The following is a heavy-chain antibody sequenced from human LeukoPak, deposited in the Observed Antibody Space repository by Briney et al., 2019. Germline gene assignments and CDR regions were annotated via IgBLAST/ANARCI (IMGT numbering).Heavy chain of an antibody. CDR1: GFTFSSYW. CDR3: ARELRFLEWSLYYYYGMDV. D-gene: IGHD3-3*01. Sequence: GGSLRLSCAASGFTFSSYWMSWVRQAPGKGLEWVANIKQDGSEKYYVDSVKGRFTISRDNAKNPLYLQMNSLRAEDTAVYYCARELRFLEWSLYYYYGMDVWGQGTTVTVSS. V-gene: IGHV3-7*01. J-gene: IGHJ6*02. CDR2: IKQDGSEK.